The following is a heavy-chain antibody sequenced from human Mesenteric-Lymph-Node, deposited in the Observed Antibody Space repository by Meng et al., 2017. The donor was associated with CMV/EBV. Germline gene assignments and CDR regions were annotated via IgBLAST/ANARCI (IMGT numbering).Heavy chain of an antibody. CDR2: ISSSGSTI. CDR1: GFTFSDYY. J-gene: IGHJ5*02. CDR3: ARLYCTSTSCYRGWFDP. V-gene: IGHV3-11*04. D-gene: IGHD2-2*01. Sequence: GGSLRLSCAASGFTFSDYYMNWIRQAPGKGLEWVSYISSSGSTIWYADSVKGRFTISRDNAKNSLYLQMNSLRADDTAVYYCARLYCTSTSCYRGWFDPWGQGTLVTVSS.